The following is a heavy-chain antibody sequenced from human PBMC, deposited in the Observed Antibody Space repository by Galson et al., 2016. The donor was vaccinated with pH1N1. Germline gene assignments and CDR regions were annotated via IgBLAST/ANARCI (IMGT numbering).Heavy chain of an antibody. CDR1: GGIFNNYA. D-gene: IGHD1-26*01. V-gene: IGHV1-69*05. CDR2: IVPVSGSA. CDR3: VAPGIGSYPRFDF. Sequence: SVKVSCKASGGIFNNYALNWVRQAPGQGFEWMGGIVPVSGSAKYAQKFQGRVTITMNHMEPRSLRSDDTGVYYCVAPGIGSYPRFDFWGPGTLITVSS. J-gene: IGHJ4*02.